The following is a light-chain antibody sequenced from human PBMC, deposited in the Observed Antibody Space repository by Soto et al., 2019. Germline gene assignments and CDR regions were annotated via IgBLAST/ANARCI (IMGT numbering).Light chain of an antibody. V-gene: IGKV3-20*01. CDR2: GAS. CDR1: QSVSSGY. J-gene: IGKJ1*01. CDR3: QHYGNSPT. Sequence: EIVLTQSPGTLSLSPGDGATLSCRASQSVSSGYLAWYQQKPGQAPRLLIYGASRRATGIPDRFSGSGSGTDFTLSISRLEADDFAVYWCQHYGNSPTFGQGTKVQIK.